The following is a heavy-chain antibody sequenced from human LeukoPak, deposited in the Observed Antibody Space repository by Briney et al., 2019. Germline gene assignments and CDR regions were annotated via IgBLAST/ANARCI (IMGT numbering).Heavy chain of an antibody. V-gene: IGHV4-61*02. J-gene: IGHJ4*02. CDR3: TRSLNGDYFFDY. D-gene: IGHD4-17*01. CDR1: RGSINSASYY. Sequence: SETLSLTCTVSRGSINSASYYWSWVRQPAGKALEWIGRIFASGSTSYNPFLKSRLSVSLDKSKNQFSLLLNSVTAADTAVYYCTRSLNGDYFFDYWGQGARVTVSS. CDR2: IFASGST.